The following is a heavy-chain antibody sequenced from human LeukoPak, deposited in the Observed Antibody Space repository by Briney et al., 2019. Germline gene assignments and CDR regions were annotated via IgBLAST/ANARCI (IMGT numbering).Heavy chain of an antibody. D-gene: IGHD3-10*01. Sequence: GGSLRLSCAASGFTFSSYAMHWVRQAPGKGLEWVAVISYDGSNKYYADSVKGRFTISRDNSKNTLYLQMNSLRAEDTAVYYCPTGRDLLDYWAREPWSPSPQ. CDR3: PTGRDLLDY. CDR1: GFTFSSYA. CDR2: ISYDGSNK. J-gene: IGHJ4*02. V-gene: IGHV3-30-3*01.